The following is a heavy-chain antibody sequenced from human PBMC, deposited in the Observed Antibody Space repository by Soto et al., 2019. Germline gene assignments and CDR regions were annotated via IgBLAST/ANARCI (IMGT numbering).Heavy chain of an antibody. CDR1: GDSITNSIYY. J-gene: IGHJ6*02. D-gene: IGHD2-21*02. CDR2: FIYV. V-gene: IGHV4-39*07. Sequence: SETLSLTCSVSGDSITNSIYYWGWIRQSPVKGLVWIGSFIYVDSLRGRFAISRDNAKSSLFLQMTGLRADDTAVYFCAREARPDVLRDLLIRQRAKIWGGDPSRGIGHYSYGMDVWGQGTTVTVSS. CDR3: AREARPDVLRDLLIRQRAKIWGGDPSRGIGHYSYGMDV.